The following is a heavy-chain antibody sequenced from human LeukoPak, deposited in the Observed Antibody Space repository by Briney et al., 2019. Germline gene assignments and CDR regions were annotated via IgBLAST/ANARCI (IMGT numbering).Heavy chain of an antibody. D-gene: IGHD6-13*01. J-gene: IGHJ6*02. CDR3: ARGGGLTAATHYYYGLDV. Sequence: ASVKVSCKGSGFTFTGYYIHWARQAPGQGLEWLGWINPNSGGANYAQDFQGRVTMTRDTSPGTAYMELSSLRSDDTAVYYCARGGGLTAATHYYYGLDVWGQGTTVTVSS. CDR2: INPNSGGA. V-gene: IGHV1-2*02. CDR1: GFTFTGYY.